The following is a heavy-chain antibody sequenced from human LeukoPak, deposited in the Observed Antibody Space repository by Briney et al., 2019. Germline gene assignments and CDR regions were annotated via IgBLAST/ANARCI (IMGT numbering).Heavy chain of an antibody. Sequence: ASVKASCKASGHTFTGYYMHWGRQAPGHRVKWMGGINPNSGGTNYAQKFQGRVTMTRDTSISTAYMELSRLRSDDTAVYYCARELGYCSGGSCYPRGMDYWGQGTLVTVSS. CDR2: INPNSGGT. CDR1: GHTFTGYY. V-gene: IGHV1-2*02. D-gene: IGHD2-15*01. CDR3: ARELGYCSGGSCYPRGMDY. J-gene: IGHJ4*02.